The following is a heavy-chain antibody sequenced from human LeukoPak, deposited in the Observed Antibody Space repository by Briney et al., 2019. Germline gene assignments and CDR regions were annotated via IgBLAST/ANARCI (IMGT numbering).Heavy chain of an antibody. V-gene: IGHV4-61*02. CDR3: ARSRGIISDSTLDY. Sequence: PSETLSLTCTVSGGSISSGSYYWSWIRQPAGKGLEWIGRIYTSGSANYNPSLKSRVTMSLDTSKNQFSPKLSSLTAADTAVYYCARSRGIISDSTLDYWGQGTLVTVSS. CDR2: IYTSGSA. D-gene: IGHD6-13*01. J-gene: IGHJ4*02. CDR1: GGSISSGSYY.